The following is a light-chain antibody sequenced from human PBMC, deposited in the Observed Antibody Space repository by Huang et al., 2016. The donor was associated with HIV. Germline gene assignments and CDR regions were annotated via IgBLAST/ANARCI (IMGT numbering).Light chain of an antibody. CDR3: MQARQTPNT. CDR2: LGS. Sequence: EIVMTQSPLSLPVTPGEPASISCRSSQSLLQRNGENYLDWYMQKPGQSPQLLIYLGSNRASGVPDRFSGSVSGTDFTLKISRVEAEDVGIYYCMQARQTPNTFGQGTRLEIK. V-gene: IGKV2-28*01. J-gene: IGKJ5*01. CDR1: QSLLQRNGENY.